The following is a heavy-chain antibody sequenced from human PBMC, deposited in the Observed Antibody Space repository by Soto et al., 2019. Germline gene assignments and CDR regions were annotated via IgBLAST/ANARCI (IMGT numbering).Heavy chain of an antibody. CDR2: IYYSGST. V-gene: IGHV4-59*01. D-gene: IGHD3-16*01. J-gene: IGHJ5*02. CDR3: AGGYEYFYWFDP. Sequence: SETLSLTCTVSGGSISSYYWSWIRQPPGKGLEWIGYIYYSGSTNYNPSLKSRVTISVDTSKNQFSLKLSSVTAADTAVYYCAGGYEYFYWFDPWGQGTLVTVSS. CDR1: GGSISSYY.